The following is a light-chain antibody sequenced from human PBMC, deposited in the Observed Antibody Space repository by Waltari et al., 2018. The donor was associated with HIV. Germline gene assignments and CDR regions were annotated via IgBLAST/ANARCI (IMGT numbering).Light chain of an antibody. CDR3: SSYTSSSTLYV. CDR1: SSDVCGYNY. J-gene: IGLJ1*01. CDR2: DVS. Sequence: QSALTQPASVSGSPGQSITLSCTGTSSDVCGYNYVSWYQQHPGKAPKLMIYDVSNRPSGVSNRFSGSKSGNTASLTISGLQAEDEADYYCSSYTSSSTLYVFGTGTKVTVL. V-gene: IGLV2-14*01.